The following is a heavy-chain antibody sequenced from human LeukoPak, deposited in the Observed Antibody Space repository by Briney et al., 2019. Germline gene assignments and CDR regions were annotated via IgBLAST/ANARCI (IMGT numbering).Heavy chain of an antibody. CDR2: ITSSSSYR. D-gene: IGHD4-17*01. Sequence: GGSLRLSCAASGFTFSSYSMNWVRQAPGKGLEWVSSITSSSSYRYYADSVKGRFTISRDNAKNSLYLQMNSLRAEDTAVYYCARGPDDYGDYSYFDYWGQGTLVTVSS. CDR1: GFTFSSYS. J-gene: IGHJ4*02. V-gene: IGHV3-21*01. CDR3: ARGPDDYGDYSYFDY.